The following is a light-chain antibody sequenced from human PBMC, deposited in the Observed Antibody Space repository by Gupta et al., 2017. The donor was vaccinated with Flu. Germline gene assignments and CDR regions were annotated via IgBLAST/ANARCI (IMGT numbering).Light chain of an antibody. V-gene: IGLV1-40*01. J-gene: IGLJ3*02. CDR1: SPNLGAHYD. Sequence: QSVLPQPPSVSGAPGQRVTISCTGSSPNLGAHYDVHWYQRLPGTAPTLLIFGNSNRPSGFPDRFSASKSGTSASLVITGLEAEDEADYYCQSYDDSLGGWVFGGGTKLTVL. CDR3: QSYDDSLGGWV. CDR2: GNS.